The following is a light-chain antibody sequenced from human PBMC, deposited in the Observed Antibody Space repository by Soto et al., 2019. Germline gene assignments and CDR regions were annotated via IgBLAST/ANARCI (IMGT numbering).Light chain of an antibody. CDR3: QQNYTAPWT. CDR1: QSINTY. CDR2: TSS. J-gene: IGKJ1*01. V-gene: IGKV1-39*01. Sequence: DIQMTQSPSSLSASVGDKVTITCRASQSINTYLSWYQKKPGEPPNLLLYTSSSLRSGVPSRFSCSGSGTDFTRTTSSLQPEDFATYYCQQNYTAPWTVGQGTTVEIK.